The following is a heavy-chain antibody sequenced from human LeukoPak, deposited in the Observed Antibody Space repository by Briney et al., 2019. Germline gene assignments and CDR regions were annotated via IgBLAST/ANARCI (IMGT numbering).Heavy chain of an antibody. D-gene: IGHD1-14*01. Sequence: SGTLSLTCAVSGGSISSTYWWTWVRQSPGKGLEWIGEIYHSGFTNYNPSLKSRVTISVDKPKNHFSLKLSSVTAADTAVYYCAREDPDRKIDYWGQGTLVTVSS. CDR3: AREDPDRKIDY. CDR1: GGSISSTYW. J-gene: IGHJ4*02. CDR2: IYHSGFT. V-gene: IGHV4-4*02.